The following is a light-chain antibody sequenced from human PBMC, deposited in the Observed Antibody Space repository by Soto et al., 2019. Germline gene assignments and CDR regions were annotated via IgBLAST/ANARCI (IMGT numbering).Light chain of an antibody. J-gene: IGKJ2*01. Sequence: DIQMTQSPSTLSASVGDRVTITCRASQSISSWLAWYQQKPGKAPKLLIYDASSLESGVPSRFSGSGSGTEFTLTISCLQPDDFATYYCQQYNSYPLFGQGTKLEIK. V-gene: IGKV1-5*01. CDR3: QQYNSYPL. CDR2: DAS. CDR1: QSISSW.